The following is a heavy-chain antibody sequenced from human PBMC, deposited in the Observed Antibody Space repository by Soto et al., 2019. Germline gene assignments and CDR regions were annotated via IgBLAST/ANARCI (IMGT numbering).Heavy chain of an antibody. CDR2: IYYDVNNK. J-gene: IGHJ4*02. CDR3: ARVGGTVTSDY. D-gene: IGHD3-10*01. CDR1: GFTFSAYG. V-gene: IGHV3-33*01. Sequence: QVQLVESGGGVVQPGRSLRLSCAASGFTFSAYGMHWVRQAPGKGLEWLAMIYYDVNNKYYADSVEGRFTISRDNSKNTLYLQMSSLRSEDTAVYYCARVGGTVTSDYWGQGTLVTVSS.